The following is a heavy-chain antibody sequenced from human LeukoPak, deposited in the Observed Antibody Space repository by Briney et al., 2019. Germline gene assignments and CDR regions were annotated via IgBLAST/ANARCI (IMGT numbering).Heavy chain of an antibody. V-gene: IGHV4-4*07. CDR1: GGSISSYY. Sequence: WENLSLTCTVAGGSISSYYWGWIRQPAGNGLEWIGRIYTSGSTNYNASLKSRVSMSVDTSKNQFSLKLSSVTAADTAVFYCARENSGSYREFDYWGQGTLVTVSS. J-gene: IGHJ4*02. CDR2: IYTSGST. D-gene: IGHD1-26*01. CDR3: ARENSGSYREFDY.